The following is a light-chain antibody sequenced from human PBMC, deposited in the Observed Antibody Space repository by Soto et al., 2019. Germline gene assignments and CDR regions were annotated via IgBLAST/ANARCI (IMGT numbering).Light chain of an antibody. V-gene: IGKV1-5*01. Sequence: DIQMTQSPSTLSASVGDRVTITCRASQSISSWLAWYQQKPGKAPKLLIYDASSLESGVPSRFSGRGSGTEFTLTISSLQPDDFATYYCQQYNREVTFGQGTKVEIK. CDR2: DAS. CDR1: QSISSW. CDR3: QQYNREVT. J-gene: IGKJ1*01.